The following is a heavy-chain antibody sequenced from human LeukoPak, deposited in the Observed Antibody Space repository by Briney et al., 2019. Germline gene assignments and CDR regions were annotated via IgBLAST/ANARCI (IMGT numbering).Heavy chain of an antibody. CDR1: GFTFSSYW. V-gene: IGHV3-74*01. J-gene: IGHJ3*02. D-gene: IGHD2-21*02. CDR2: INNDASST. CDR3: ASLVVTDNWAFDI. Sequence: GGSLRLSCAASGFTFSSYWMHWVRQAPGEGLVWVSRINNDASSTSYADSVKGRFTISRDNAKNTLYLQMNSLRAGDTAVYYCASLVVTDNWAFDIRGQGTMVIVSS.